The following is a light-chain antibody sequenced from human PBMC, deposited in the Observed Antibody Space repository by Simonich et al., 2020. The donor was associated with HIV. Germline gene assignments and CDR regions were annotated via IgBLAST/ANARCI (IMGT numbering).Light chain of an antibody. CDR2: AAS. V-gene: IGKV1-9*01. Sequence: DIQLTQSPSFLSASVGDRVTITCRASQDISSYLAWYQQKPGEAPKLQIYAASTLQIGVPSRFSGSGSGTEFTLTISSLQPEDFATYYCQQSYSTPPYTFGQGTKLEIK. CDR1: QDISSY. J-gene: IGKJ2*01. CDR3: QQSYSTPPYT.